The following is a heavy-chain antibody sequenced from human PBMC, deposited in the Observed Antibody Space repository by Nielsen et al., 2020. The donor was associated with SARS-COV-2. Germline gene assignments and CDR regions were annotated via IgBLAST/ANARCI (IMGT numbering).Heavy chain of an antibody. Sequence: VRQAPGKGLEWVGRIKSKTDGGTTDYAAPVKGRFTISRDDSKNTLYLQMNSLKTEDTAVYYCTTDGCSSTSCYTGYYYYYMDVWGKGTTVTVSS. J-gene: IGHJ6*03. CDR3: TTDGCSSTSCYTGYYYYYMDV. CDR2: IKSKTDGGTT. D-gene: IGHD2-2*02. V-gene: IGHV3-15*01.